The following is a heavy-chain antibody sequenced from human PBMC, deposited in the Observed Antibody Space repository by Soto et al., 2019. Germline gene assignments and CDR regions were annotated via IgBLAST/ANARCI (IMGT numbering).Heavy chain of an antibody. D-gene: IGHD1-7*01. V-gene: IGHV1-2*04. CDR3: ARSGTSDYMDV. Sequence: QVQLVQSGAEVKKPGASVKVSCKASGYTFTGYYLHWARQAPGQGLVWMGWINPNSGGTNYAQKFQGWVIMTRDTSISTGYMELSSLISDDTAVYYCARSGTSDYMDVWGKGTTVTVCS. J-gene: IGHJ6*03. CDR2: INPNSGGT. CDR1: GYTFTGYY.